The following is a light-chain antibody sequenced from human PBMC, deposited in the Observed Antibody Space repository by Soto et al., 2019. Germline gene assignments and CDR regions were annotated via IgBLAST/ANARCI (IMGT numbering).Light chain of an antibody. CDR2: EVS. CDR1: SSDVGSYNL. J-gene: IGLJ1*01. V-gene: IGLV2-23*02. CDR3: CSYAGSSTYV. Sequence: QSVLTQPASVSGSPGQSITISCTGTSSDVGSYNLVSWYQQHPGKAPKLMIYEVSKRPSGVSNRFSGSKSGNKASLTISGLQAEDEADYYCCSYAGSSTYVFGTGTKVTVL.